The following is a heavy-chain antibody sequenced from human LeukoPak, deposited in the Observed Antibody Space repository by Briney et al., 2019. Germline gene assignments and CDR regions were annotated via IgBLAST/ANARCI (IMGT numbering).Heavy chain of an antibody. CDR1: GGSISSYY. V-gene: IGHV4-4*07. Sequence: TSETLSLTCTVSGGSISSYYWSWIRQPAGKGLEWIGRIYYSGSTYYNPSLKSRVTISVDTSKNQFSLKLSSVTAADTAVYYCARGNGDYEGGYYGMDVWGQGTTVTVSS. CDR3: ARGNGDYEGGYYGMDV. J-gene: IGHJ6*02. CDR2: IYYSGST. D-gene: IGHD4-17*01.